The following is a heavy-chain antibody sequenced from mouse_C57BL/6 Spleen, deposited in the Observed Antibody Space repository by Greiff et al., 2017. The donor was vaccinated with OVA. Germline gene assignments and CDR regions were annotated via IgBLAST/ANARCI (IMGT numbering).Heavy chain of an antibody. V-gene: IGHV2-9*01. CDR1: GFSLTSYG. D-gene: IGHD5-1*01. Sequence: QVQLQQSGPGLVAPSQCLSISCTVSGFSLTSYGVHWVRQPPGKGLEWLGVIGGGGSTNYDSALLYRLGISKDNPNSQVFLKMNSLQTDDTAMYYCAKHGGVPPYAMDYWGQGTSVTVSS. J-gene: IGHJ4*01. CDR3: AKHGGVPPYAMDY. CDR2: IGGGGST.